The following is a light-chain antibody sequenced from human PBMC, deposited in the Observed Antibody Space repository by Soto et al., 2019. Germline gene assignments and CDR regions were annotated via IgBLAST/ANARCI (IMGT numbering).Light chain of an antibody. CDR1: QSISRW. CDR2: DAS. V-gene: IGKV1-5*01. Sequence: IHMTHSPSTLSASVIYRVIITFRASQSISRWLAWYQQKPGKAPKLLIYDASTLESGVPSRFSGSGSGTEFTLTISSLQPDDFATYYCQQYSGFWTFGQGTKVDI. J-gene: IGKJ1*01. CDR3: QQYSGFWT.